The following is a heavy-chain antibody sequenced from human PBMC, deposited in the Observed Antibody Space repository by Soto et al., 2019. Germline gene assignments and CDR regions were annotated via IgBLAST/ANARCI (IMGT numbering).Heavy chain of an antibody. CDR1: GGTFSSYA. Sequence: SVKVSCKASGGTFSSYAISWVRQAPGQGLEWMGGIIPIFGTANYAQKFQGRVTITADESTSTAYMELSSLRSEDTAVYYCARASWEFVTISYFDYWGRGTLVTVSS. CDR3: ARASWEFVTISYFDY. V-gene: IGHV1-69*13. CDR2: IIPIFGTA. J-gene: IGHJ4*02. D-gene: IGHD3-3*01.